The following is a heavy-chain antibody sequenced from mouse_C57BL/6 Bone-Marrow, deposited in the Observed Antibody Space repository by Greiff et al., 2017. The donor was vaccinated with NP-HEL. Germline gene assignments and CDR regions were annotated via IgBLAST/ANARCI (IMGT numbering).Heavy chain of an antibody. J-gene: IGHJ3*01. CDR2: IDPSDSDT. CDR3: ARWLLRFAY. CDR1: GYTFTSYW. V-gene: IGHV1-52*01. D-gene: IGHD2-3*01. Sequence: VQLQQPGAELVRPGSSVKLSCKASGYTFTSYWMHWVKQRPIQGLEWIGNIDPSDSDTHYNQKFKDKATLTVDKSSSTAYMQLSSLTSEDSAVYYCARWLLRFAYWGQGTLVTVSA.